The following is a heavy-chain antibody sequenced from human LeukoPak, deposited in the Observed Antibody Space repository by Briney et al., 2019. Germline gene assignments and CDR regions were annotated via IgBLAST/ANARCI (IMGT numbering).Heavy chain of an antibody. D-gene: IGHD2-2*01. CDR3: ARVLPPAPGYMDV. Sequence: ASVKVSCKASGYTFTGYYMHWVRQPPGQGLEWMGWINPNSGGTNYAQKFQGRVTMTRDTSISTAYMELSRLRSDDTAVYYCARVLPPAPGYMDVWGKGTTVTVSS. V-gene: IGHV1-2*02. CDR1: GYTFTGYY. J-gene: IGHJ6*03. CDR2: INPNSGGT.